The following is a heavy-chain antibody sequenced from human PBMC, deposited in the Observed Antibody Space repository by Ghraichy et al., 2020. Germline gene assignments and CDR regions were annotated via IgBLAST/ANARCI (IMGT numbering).Heavy chain of an antibody. CDR3: ARQVRTMEDYAAFDI. Sequence: GESLNISCKGSGYSFTSYWIGWVRQMPGKGLEWMGIIYPGDSDTRYNPSFQGQVTISADKSISTAYLQWSSLKASDTAMYYCARQVRTMEDYAAFDIWGQGTMVTVSS. J-gene: IGHJ3*02. D-gene: IGHD3-10*01. CDR1: GYSFTSYW. V-gene: IGHV5-51*01. CDR2: IYPGDSDT.